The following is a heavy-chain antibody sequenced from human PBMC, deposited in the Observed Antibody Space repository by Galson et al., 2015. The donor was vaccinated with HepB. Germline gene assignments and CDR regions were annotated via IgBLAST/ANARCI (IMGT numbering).Heavy chain of an antibody. Sequence: SLRLSCTASGFTFSNYGIHWVRQAPGKGLEWVAVISSDGSNKYYADSLKGRFTISRDNSKNTLYLQMNSLRAEDTAVYYCAKNPQPFESSGWFSGLDYWGQGTLVTVSS. J-gene: IGHJ4*02. V-gene: IGHV3-30*18. D-gene: IGHD6-19*01. CDR1: GFTFSNYG. CDR2: ISSDGSNK. CDR3: AKNPQPFESSGWFSGLDY.